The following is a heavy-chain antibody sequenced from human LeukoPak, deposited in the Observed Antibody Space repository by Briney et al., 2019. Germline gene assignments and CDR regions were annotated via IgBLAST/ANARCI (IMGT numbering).Heavy chain of an antibody. CDR1: GGSFSGYY. V-gene: IGHV4-34*01. J-gene: IGHJ4*02. Sequence: ASETLSLTCAVYGGSFSGYYWSWIRQPPGKGLEWIGEINHSGSTNYNPSLKSRVTISVDTSKNQFSLKLSSVTAADTAVYYCARVRSVGYYYDSSGPFDYWGQGTLVTVSS. D-gene: IGHD3-22*01. CDR2: INHSGST. CDR3: ARVRSVGYYYDSSGPFDY.